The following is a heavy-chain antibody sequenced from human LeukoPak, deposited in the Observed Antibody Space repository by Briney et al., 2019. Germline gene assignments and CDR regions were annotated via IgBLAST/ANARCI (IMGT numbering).Heavy chain of an antibody. CDR3: ARGYSSRHYYYYYMDV. V-gene: IGHV3-53*01. CDR1: GFTVSINS. CDR2: IYSGGNT. J-gene: IGHJ6*03. Sequence: GGSLRLSCTVSGFTVSINSMSWVRQAPGKGLEWVSFIYSGGNTHYSDSVKGRFTISRDNSKNTLYLQMNSLRAEDTAVYYCARGYSSRHYYYYYMDVWGKGTTVTISS. D-gene: IGHD6-13*01.